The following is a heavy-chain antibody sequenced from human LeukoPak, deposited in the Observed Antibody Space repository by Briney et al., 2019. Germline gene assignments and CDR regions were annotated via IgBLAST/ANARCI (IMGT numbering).Heavy chain of an antibody. CDR2: IYHSGST. Sequence: SQTLSLTCTVSGGSISSGGYYWSWIRQPPGKGLEWIGYIYHSGSTYYNPSLKSRVTISVDRSKNQFSLKLSSVTAADTAVYYCARGVDYGDYGENYFDYWGQGTLVTVSS. V-gene: IGHV4-30-2*01. J-gene: IGHJ4*02. CDR3: ARGVDYGDYGENYFDY. CDR1: GGSISSGGYY. D-gene: IGHD4-17*01.